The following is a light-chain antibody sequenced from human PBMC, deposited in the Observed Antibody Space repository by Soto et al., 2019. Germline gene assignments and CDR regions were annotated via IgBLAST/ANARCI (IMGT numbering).Light chain of an antibody. J-gene: IGKJ2*01. Sequence: DIQMTQSPSSLSASVGDRVTIACRASQNINTYLNWYQQKPGKAPKLLIYAASSLQRGVPSRFSGSGSGTDFTLTISSLQPEDFATYFCQQSYSSPRTFGLGTKLEIK. CDR2: AAS. CDR1: QNINTY. V-gene: IGKV1-39*01. CDR3: QQSYSSPRT.